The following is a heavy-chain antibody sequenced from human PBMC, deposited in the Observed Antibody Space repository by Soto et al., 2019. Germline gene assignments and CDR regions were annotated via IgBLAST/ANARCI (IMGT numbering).Heavy chain of an antibody. Sequence: QVQLVESGGGVVQPGRSLRLSCAASGFTFSSYAMHWVRQAPGKGLEWVAVISYDGSNKYYADSVKGRFTISRDNSKKRLYLKMTRLRAGDRVVYYWARAGPRGMVVVGGCFDSGGQGPLFTVS. CDR3: ARAGPRGMVVVGGCFDS. J-gene: IGHJ4*02. V-gene: IGHV3-30-3*01. CDR2: ISYDGSNK. CDR1: GFTFSSYA. D-gene: IGHD2-21*01.